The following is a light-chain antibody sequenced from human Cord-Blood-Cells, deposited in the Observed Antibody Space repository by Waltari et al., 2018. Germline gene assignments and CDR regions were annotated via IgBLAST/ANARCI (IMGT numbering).Light chain of an antibody. Sequence: DIVLSQSPATLSLSPGERATLSWRASPSVSSSYLAWYQQKPGQAPRLLIYGASSRATGVPDRFSGSGSGTDFTLTISRQEPEGFAVYYCQQYGSSPDSFGQGTKLEIK. CDR2: GAS. V-gene: IGKV3-20*01. J-gene: IGKJ2*03. CDR1: PSVSSSY. CDR3: QQYGSSPDS.